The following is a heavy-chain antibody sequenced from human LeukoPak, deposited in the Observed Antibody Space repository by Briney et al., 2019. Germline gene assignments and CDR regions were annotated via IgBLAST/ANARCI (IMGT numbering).Heavy chain of an antibody. CDR3: ARDHRDDSSGYYQRAFDI. CDR1: GFTFSDYY. D-gene: IGHD3-22*01. V-gene: IGHV3-11*01. CDR2: ISSSGSTI. J-gene: IGHJ3*02. Sequence: GGSLRLSSVASGFTFSDYYMSWIRQAPGKGLEWVSYISSSGSTIYYADSVKGRFTISRDNAKNSLYLQMNSLRAEDTAVYYCARDHRDDSSGYYQRAFDIWAKGQWSPSLQ.